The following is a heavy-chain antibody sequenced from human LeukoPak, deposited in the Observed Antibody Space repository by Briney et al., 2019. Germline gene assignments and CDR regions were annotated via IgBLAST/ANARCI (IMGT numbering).Heavy chain of an antibody. J-gene: IGHJ3*02. CDR1: GYTFTGYY. CDR3: ARAPLYYGSGDAFDI. D-gene: IGHD3-22*01. Sequence: ASVKVSCKASGYTFTGYYMHWVRQAPGQGLEWMGWINPNSGGTNYAQKFQGRVTMTRDTSISTAYMELSRLRSDDTAVYYCARAPLYYGSGDAFDIWGQGTMVTVSS. CDR2: INPNSGGT. V-gene: IGHV1-2*02.